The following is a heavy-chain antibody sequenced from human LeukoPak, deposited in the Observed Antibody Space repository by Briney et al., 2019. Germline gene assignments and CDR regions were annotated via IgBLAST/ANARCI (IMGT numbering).Heavy chain of an antibody. CDR2: INHSGST. Sequence: PSETLSLTCAVYGGSFSGYYWSWIRQPPGKGLEWIGEINHSGSTNYNPSLKSRVTISVDTSKNQFSLKLGSVTAADTAVYYCARGYCGSGSLNWGQGTLVTVSS. J-gene: IGHJ4*02. CDR1: GGSFSGYY. D-gene: IGHD3-10*01. V-gene: IGHV4-34*01. CDR3: ARGYCGSGSLN.